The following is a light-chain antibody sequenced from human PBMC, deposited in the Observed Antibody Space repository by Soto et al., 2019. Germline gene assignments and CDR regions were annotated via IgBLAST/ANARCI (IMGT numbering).Light chain of an antibody. CDR1: QSVSTY. J-gene: IGKJ5*01. V-gene: IGKV3-11*01. CDR2: DAS. CDR3: QQRSNWIT. Sequence: DIVLTQSRATLSLSPGERATLSCWASQSVSTYLAWYQQKPGQAPRLLIYDASSRATGIPARFSGSGSGTDFTLTISSVEPEDFAVYYCQQRSNWITFGQGTRLEIK.